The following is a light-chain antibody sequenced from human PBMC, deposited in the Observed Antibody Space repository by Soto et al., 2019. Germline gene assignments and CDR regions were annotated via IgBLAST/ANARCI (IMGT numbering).Light chain of an antibody. CDR1: QNIYSN. CDR3: LQYHNLWA. Sequence: ILMTQSPASLPVSPGERATLSCRASQNIYSNIAWYQQRPGQAPRLLIYRASTRATGVPARFSGSGSGTEFTLTISSLQSEDFAVYSCLQYHNLWAFGQGTKVEIK. V-gene: IGKV3-15*01. CDR2: RAS. J-gene: IGKJ1*01.